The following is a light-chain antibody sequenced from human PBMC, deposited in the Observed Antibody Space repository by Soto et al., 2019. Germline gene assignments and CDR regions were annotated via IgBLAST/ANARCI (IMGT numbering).Light chain of an antibody. CDR3: YSFIGISTSLFV. V-gene: IGLV2-23*02. CDR1: SRDIGTSNL. Sequence: QSVLTQPASVSGSPGQSITISCTGTSRDIGTSNLVSWYQQYPGKAPKLMIYEVTKRPSGISYRFSGSKSGNTASLTISGLQPVDETVYYCYSFIGISTSLFVFAAGTKVPV. J-gene: IGLJ1*01. CDR2: EVT.